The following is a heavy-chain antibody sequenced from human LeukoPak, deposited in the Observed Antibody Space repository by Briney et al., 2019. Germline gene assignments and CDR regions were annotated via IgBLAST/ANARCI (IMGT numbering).Heavy chain of an antibody. CDR1: GGSIRGYY. CDR3: ARESVVMASFDY. Sequence: SETLSLTCNVSGGSIRGYYWSWIRQPPGKGLEWIGYIYSSGSTNYNPSLRSRVTISVDTSKNQFSLKLSSVTAADTAIYYCARESVVMASFDYWGQGTLVTVSS. D-gene: IGHD3-16*01. J-gene: IGHJ4*02. CDR2: IYSSGST. V-gene: IGHV4-59*01.